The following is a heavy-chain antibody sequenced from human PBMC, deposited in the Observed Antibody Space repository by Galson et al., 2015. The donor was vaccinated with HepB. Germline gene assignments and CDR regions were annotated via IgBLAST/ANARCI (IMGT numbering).Heavy chain of an antibody. J-gene: IGHJ6*02. CDR2: IYYSGST. CDR3: ASPYSSSWYKDYYYYGMDV. V-gene: IGHV4-39*01. CDR1: GGSISSSSYY. D-gene: IGHD6-13*01. Sequence: SETLSLTCTVSGGSISSSSYYWGWIRQPPGKGLEWIGSIYYSGSTYYNPSLKSRVTISVDTSKNQFSLKLSSVTAADTAVYYCASPYSSSWYKDYYYYGMDVWGQGTTVTVSS.